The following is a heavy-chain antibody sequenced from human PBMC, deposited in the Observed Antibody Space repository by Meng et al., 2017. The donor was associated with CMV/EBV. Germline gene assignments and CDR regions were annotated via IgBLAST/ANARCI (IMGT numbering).Heavy chain of an antibody. CDR2: INHSGST. Sequence: SETLSLTCAVYGGSFSGYYWSWIRQPPGKGLEWIGEINHSGSTNYNPSLKSRVTISVDTSKNQFSLKLSSATAADTAVYYCARELRFLESTGWYYYGMDVWGQGTTVTVSS. CDR3: ARELRFLESTGWYYYGMDV. J-gene: IGHJ6*02. CDR1: GGSFSGYY. D-gene: IGHD3-3*01. V-gene: IGHV4-34*01.